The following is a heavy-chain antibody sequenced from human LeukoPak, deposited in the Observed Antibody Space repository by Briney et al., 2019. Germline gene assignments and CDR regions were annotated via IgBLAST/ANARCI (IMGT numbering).Heavy chain of an antibody. J-gene: IGHJ3*02. V-gene: IGHV3-21*01. CDR2: INSDSNYI. CDR3: ARDRGDAFDI. Sequence: GGSLRLSCAASGFTFRSYSMNWVRQAPGKGLEWVSSINSDSNYIYYADSVQGRFTISRDNAKNSLYLQMNSLRAEDTAVYYCARDRGDAFDIWGQGTMVTVSS. CDR1: GFTFRSYS.